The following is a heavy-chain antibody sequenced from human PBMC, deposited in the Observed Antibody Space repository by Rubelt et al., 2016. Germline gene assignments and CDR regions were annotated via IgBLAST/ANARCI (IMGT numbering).Heavy chain of an antibody. V-gene: IGHV4-59*08. CDR1: GGSISGYF. CDR3: ARHTRPVLRYFDWLLPLDY. D-gene: IGHD3-9*01. CDR2: IYYSGST. J-gene: IGHJ4*02. Sequence: TVSGGSISGYFWSWIRQPPGKGLEWIGYIYYSGSTNYNSSLKSRVTISVDTSKNQFSLKLSSVTAADAAVYYCARHTRPVLRYFDWLLPLDYWGQGTLVTVSS.